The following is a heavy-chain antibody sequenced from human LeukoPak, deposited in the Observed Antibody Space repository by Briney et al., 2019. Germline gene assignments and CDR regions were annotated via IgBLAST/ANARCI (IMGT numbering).Heavy chain of an antibody. J-gene: IGHJ5*02. CDR3: AKGAGPGKVDWFDP. D-gene: IGHD6-13*01. CDR1: GFTFSAFA. CDR2: ITGGGNSV. Sequence: QPGGSLRLSCAASGFTFSAFAMTWVRQAPGKAPEWIASITGGGNSVFYAESVKGRFTFARDNSKNTLFLHMGSLRAEDTAVYYCAKGAGPGKVDWFDPWGQGTQVTVSS. V-gene: IGHV3-23*01.